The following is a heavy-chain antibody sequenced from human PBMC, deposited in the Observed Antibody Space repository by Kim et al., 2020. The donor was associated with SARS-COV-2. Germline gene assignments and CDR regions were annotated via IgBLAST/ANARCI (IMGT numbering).Heavy chain of an antibody. J-gene: IGHJ3*01. CDR3: AGGDGGSLLYFAYGV. CDR1: GFTFSSYS. V-gene: IGHV3-33*03. CDR2: VWYDRIYE. D-gene: IGHD1-26*01. Sequence: GGSLRLSCVASGFTFSSYSMNWVRQAPGKGLEWVAVVWYDRIYEYYVESVKGSFSITGDNSMNPLFKKLKSQGTEENAVEYGAGGDGGSLLYFAYGVWG.